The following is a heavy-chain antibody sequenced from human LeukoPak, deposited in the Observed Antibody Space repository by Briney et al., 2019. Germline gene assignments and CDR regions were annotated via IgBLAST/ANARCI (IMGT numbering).Heavy chain of an antibody. Sequence: SVKVSCKASGGSFSNYAFSWVRQAPGQGLEWMGRITPIVDIATYIQKFQGRVTITANKFTSTAYMELSSLTSEDTAVYYCASGLGFCSGSDCTNLVKDYYYGMNVWGQGTTVTVSS. CDR1: GGSFSNYA. CDR2: ITPIVDIA. D-gene: IGHD2-15*01. J-gene: IGHJ6*02. CDR3: ASGLGFCSGSDCTNLVKDYYYGMNV. V-gene: IGHV1-69*04.